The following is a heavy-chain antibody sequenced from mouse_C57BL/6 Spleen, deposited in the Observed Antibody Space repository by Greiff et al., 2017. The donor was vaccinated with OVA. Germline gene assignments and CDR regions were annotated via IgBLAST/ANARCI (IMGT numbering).Heavy chain of an antibody. CDR1: GYTFTSYW. CDR3: AGGSSYNY. J-gene: IGHJ2*01. Sequence: QVQLQQSGAELVRPGTSVKLSCKASGYTFTSYWMHWVKQRPGQGLEWIGVIDPSDSYTNYNQKFKGKATLTVDTSSSTAYMQLSSLTSEDSAVYYCAGGSSYNYWGQGTTLTVSS. D-gene: IGHD1-1*01. V-gene: IGHV1-59*01. CDR2: IDPSDSYT.